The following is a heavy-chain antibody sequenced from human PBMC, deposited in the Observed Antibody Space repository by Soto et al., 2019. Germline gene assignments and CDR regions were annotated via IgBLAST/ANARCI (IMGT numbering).Heavy chain of an antibody. Sequence: SETLSLTCAVNGESFSGHFWSWIRQSPRKGLECIGEIDDSGRMNKNPSLKNRVSLSVDTSKSHFSLNLRSLTAADTAVYFCARGRSYRGSGKYAPNSHWFDAWGQGSLVTASS. V-gene: IGHV4-34*01. D-gene: IGHD3-10*01. J-gene: IGHJ5*02. CDR3: ARGRSYRGSGKYAPNSHWFDA. CDR2: IDDSGRM. CDR1: GESFSGHF.